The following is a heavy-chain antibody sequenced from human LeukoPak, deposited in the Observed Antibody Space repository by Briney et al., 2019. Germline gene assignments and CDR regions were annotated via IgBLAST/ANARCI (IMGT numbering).Heavy chain of an antibody. V-gene: IGHV3-23*01. J-gene: IGHJ4*02. CDR3: AKRVIYCSSTSRYSYFDY. CDR1: GFTFSSYA. Sequence: GGSLRLSCAASGFTFSSYAMSWVRQAPGKGLEWVSAISGSGGSTYYADSVKGRFTISRDNSKNTLYLQMNSLRAEDTAVYYCAKRVIYCSSTSRYSYFDYWGQGTLVTVSS. D-gene: IGHD2-2*01. CDR2: ISGSGGST.